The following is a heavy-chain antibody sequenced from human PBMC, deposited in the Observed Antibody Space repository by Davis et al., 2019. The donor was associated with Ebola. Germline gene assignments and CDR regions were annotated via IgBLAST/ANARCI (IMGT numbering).Heavy chain of an antibody. CDR3: ARVRSSTSCYRCDWFDP. Sequence: SETLSLTCAVYGGSFSGYYWSWIRQPPGKGLEWIGEINHSGSTNYNPSLKSRVTISVDTSKNQFSLKLSSVTAADTAVYYCARVRSSTSCYRCDWFDPWGQGTLVTVSS. V-gene: IGHV4-34*01. CDR1: GGSFSGYY. CDR2: INHSGST. J-gene: IGHJ5*02. D-gene: IGHD2-2*02.